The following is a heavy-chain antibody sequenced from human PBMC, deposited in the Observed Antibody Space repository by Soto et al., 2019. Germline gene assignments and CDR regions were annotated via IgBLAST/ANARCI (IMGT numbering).Heavy chain of an antibody. Sequence: PGGSLRLSCAASGFTFSNYGMNWARQAQGRGLEWVTHINAPGETKSYSDSVKGRFTVSRDDAKNSLYLQMSSLRADDTAIYYCARDPEGINDFDYWGQGTLVTVSS. D-gene: IGHD2-21*01. CDR2: INAPGETK. CDR3: ARDPEGINDFDY. J-gene: IGHJ4*02. V-gene: IGHV3-48*04. CDR1: GFTFSNYG.